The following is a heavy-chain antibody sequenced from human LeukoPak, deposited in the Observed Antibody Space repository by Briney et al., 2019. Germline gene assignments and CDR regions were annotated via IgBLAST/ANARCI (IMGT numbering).Heavy chain of an antibody. D-gene: IGHD3-10*01. J-gene: IGHJ4*02. Sequence: ASVKVSCKASGYTFTSYGISWVRQAPGQGLEWMGWISAYNGNTNYAQKLQGRVTMTTDTSTSTAYMELRSLRSDDTAVYYCAREGAPYGSGSYWSDYWGQGTLVTVSS. CDR3: AREGAPYGSGSYWSDY. CDR1: GYTFTSYG. CDR2: ISAYNGNT. V-gene: IGHV1-18*01.